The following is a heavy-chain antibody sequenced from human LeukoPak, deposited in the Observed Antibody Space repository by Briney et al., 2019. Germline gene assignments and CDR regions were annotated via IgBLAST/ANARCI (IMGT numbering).Heavy chain of an antibody. D-gene: IGHD4-17*01. CDR3: ARGGYGDHKTDY. CDR2: IYYSGSA. J-gene: IGHJ4*02. V-gene: IGHV4-31*03. Sequence: SQTLSLTCNVSGGSFSSGAYYWTWIRQPPGKGLEWIGFIYYSGSAYYNPSLKSRVIVSLDTSKNQFSLKLNSVTAADTAVYYCARGGYGDHKTDYWGQGTLVTVSS. CDR1: GGSFSSGAYY.